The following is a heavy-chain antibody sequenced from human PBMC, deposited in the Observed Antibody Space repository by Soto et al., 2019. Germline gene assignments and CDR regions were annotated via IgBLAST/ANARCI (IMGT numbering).Heavy chain of an antibody. CDR3: ARDIRGAN. CDR2: INSGGSNL. D-gene: IGHD3-10*01. CDR1: GFTFPDHY. Sequence: QVQLVESGGGLVKPGGSLRLSCTASGFTFPDHYMTWIRRAPGKGLEWVSYINSGGSNLYYADSVRGRFTISRDNAKNSVYLQMSSLRAEDTAIYYCARDIRGANWGQGTLVIVSS. V-gene: IGHV3-11*01. J-gene: IGHJ4*02.